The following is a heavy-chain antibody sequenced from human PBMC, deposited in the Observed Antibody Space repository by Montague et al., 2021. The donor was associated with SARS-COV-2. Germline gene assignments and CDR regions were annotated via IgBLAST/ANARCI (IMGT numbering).Heavy chain of an antibody. CDR2: ISYDGSNK. D-gene: IGHD3-22*01. Sequence: SLRLSCAASGFTFSSYAMHWVRQAPGKGLERVAVISYDGSNKYYADSVKGRFTISRDNSKNTLYLQMNSLRAEDTAVYYCARARRGGYYDSLDYWGQGTLVTVSS. J-gene: IGHJ4*02. CDR1: GFTFSSYA. V-gene: IGHV3-30-3*01. CDR3: ARARRGGYYDSLDY.